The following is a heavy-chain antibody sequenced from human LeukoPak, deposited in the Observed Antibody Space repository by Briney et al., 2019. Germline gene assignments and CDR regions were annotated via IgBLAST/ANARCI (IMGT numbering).Heavy chain of an antibody. D-gene: IGHD2-2*01. CDR3: ARTVCDSTSCYWNWFDP. V-gene: IGHV1-8*02. J-gene: IGHJ5*02. CDR1: GYTFTSYA. CDR2: MNPNSGNT. Sequence: ASVKVSRKASGYTFTSYAMHWVRQAPGQRLEWMGWMNPNSGNTGYAHKFQGRVTMTRDASISTAYMELNSLRSEDTAVYYCARTVCDSTSCYWNWFDPWGQGTLVTVSS.